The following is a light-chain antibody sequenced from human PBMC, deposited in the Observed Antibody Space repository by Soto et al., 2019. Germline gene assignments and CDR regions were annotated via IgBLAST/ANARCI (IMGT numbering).Light chain of an antibody. Sequence: QSDLAQPASMSGSPGQSITISCTGTSSDIGRYNFVSWYQHHPGKAPKLIIYEATKRPSGVSYRFSGSKSGNTASLTISGLQAEDEADYYCTSYTITSPYVFGTGTKVTVL. CDR2: EAT. CDR3: TSYTITSPYV. J-gene: IGLJ1*01. CDR1: SSDIGRYNF. V-gene: IGLV2-14*01.